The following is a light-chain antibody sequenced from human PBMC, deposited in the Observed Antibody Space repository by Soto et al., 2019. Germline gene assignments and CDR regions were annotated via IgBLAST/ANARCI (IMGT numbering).Light chain of an antibody. CDR1: QSLLHSNGYTY. V-gene: IGKV2-28*01. J-gene: IGKJ1*01. CDR2: LGS. Sequence: DIVMTQSPLSLPVTPGEPASISCRSSQSLLHSNGYTYLDWYLQKPGQSPQLLIYLGSNRASGVPDRFSGSGSGTDFTLKISRVEAEDVGVYYCMQGLQPPWTFGQGTKVEIK. CDR3: MQGLQPPWT.